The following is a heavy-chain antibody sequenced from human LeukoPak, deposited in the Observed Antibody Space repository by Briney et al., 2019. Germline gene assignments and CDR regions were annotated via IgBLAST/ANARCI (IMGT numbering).Heavy chain of an antibody. CDR3: ARDTASCDSSLRGFRYFDY. CDR2: INPNSGGT. V-gene: IGHV1-2*02. Sequence: EASVKVSCKASGYTFTGYYMHWVRQAPGQGLEWMGWINPNSGGTNYAQKFQGRVTMTRDTSISTAYMELSRLRSDDTAVYYCARDTASCDSSLRGFRYFDYWGQGTLVTVSS. D-gene: IGHD6-19*01. J-gene: IGHJ4*02. CDR1: GYTFTGYY.